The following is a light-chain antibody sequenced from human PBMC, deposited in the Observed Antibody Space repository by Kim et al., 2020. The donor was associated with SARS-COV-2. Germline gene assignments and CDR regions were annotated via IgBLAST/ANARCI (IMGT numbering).Light chain of an antibody. CDR3: QHLGT. Sequence: SHRSASVGDRDTIHGRASPSILAWMAWYQQKSGKAPNLLIEHACILKNGVPSRFGGSGSGTEFTLTINNMQPDDFATYYCQHLGTFGLGTKVDIK. CDR2: HAC. CDR1: PSILAW. J-gene: IGKJ1*01. V-gene: IGKV1-5*01.